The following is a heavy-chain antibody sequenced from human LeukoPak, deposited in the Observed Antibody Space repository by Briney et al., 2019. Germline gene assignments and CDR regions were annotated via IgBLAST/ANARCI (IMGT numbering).Heavy chain of an antibody. CDR3: VRERSVLVRPQRFYYYMDV. Sequence: SETLSLTCTVSGPSMKSGDFCWGWIRQPPRKGLVWIGTIYSSGSTYYDPSLKGRVTISMDTSKNQFSLKLTSMTAADTAVYYCVRERSVLVRPQRFYYYMDVWGEGAAVTVSS. CDR2: IYSSGST. V-gene: IGHV4-39*07. D-gene: IGHD3-10*01. CDR1: GPSMKSGDFC. J-gene: IGHJ6*03.